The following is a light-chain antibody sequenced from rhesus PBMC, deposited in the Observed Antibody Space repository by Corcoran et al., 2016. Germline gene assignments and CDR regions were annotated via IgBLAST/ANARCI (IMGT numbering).Light chain of an antibody. V-gene: IGKV1-74*01. J-gene: IGKJ3*01. CDR2: KAS. CDR1: ENVNNY. Sequence: DIQMTQSPSSLSASVGDRVTITCRASENVNNYLNWYQQKPGKAPKLLIYKASTLQRVVPSRFRGSGAGTDYTFTISSLQPEDVATYYCQHGYGTPFTFGPGTKLDIK. CDR3: QHGYGTPFT.